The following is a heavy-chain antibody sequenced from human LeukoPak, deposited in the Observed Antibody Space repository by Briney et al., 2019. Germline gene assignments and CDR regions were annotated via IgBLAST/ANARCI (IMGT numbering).Heavy chain of an antibody. V-gene: IGHV1-8*02. CDR3: ARGPSGHRSDFDY. CDR2: MNPSSGNT. D-gene: IGHD1-1*01. J-gene: IGHJ4*02. Sequence: ASLKVSCKASGYTFSNYDINWVRQATGQGLEWMAWMNPSSGNTAYAQKFQGRVTLTGDTSIDTAYMELSSLRSEDTAVYYCARGPSGHRSDFDYWGQGTLVTVSS. CDR1: GYTFSNYD.